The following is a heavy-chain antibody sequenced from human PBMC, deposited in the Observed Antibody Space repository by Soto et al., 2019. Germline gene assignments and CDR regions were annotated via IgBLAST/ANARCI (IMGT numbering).Heavy chain of an antibody. CDR3: ARESGYYDILTGYRPKWFDP. CDR1: GYTFTSYG. J-gene: IGHJ5*02. D-gene: IGHD3-9*01. V-gene: IGHV1-18*01. Sequence: GASVKVSCKASGYTFTSYGISWVRQAPGQGLEWMGWISAYNGNTNYAQKLQGRVTMTTDTSTSTAYMELRSLRSDDTAVYYCARESGYYDILTGYRPKWFDPWGQGTLVTVSS. CDR2: ISAYNGNT.